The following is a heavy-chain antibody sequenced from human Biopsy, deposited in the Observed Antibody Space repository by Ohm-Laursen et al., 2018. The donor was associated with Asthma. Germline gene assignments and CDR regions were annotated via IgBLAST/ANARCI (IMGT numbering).Heavy chain of an antibody. CDR3: ARESSVAGSSDFDY. D-gene: IGHD6-19*01. Sequence: SLRLSCTVSGFTFSSYGMHWVRQAPGKGLEWVAVISYDGSNKYYADSAKGRFTISRDNSKNTLYLQMNSLRAEDTAVYYCARESSVAGSSDFDYWGQGTLVTVSS. CDR2: ISYDGSNK. V-gene: IGHV3-30*03. CDR1: GFTFSSYG. J-gene: IGHJ4*02.